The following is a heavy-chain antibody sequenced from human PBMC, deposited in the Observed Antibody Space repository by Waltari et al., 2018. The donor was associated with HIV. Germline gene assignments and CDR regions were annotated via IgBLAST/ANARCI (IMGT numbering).Heavy chain of an antibody. CDR3: ASNYSPPGGYFDY. V-gene: IGHV4-39*01. D-gene: IGHD4-4*01. J-gene: IGHJ4*02. CDR2: IYYSGST. CDR1: GGPISSSSYY. Sequence: QLQLQESGPGLVKPSETLSLTCTVSGGPISSSSYYWAWISQPPGKGLEWMGSIYYSGSTYYNPSLKSRVTISVDTSKNQFSLKLSSVTAADTAVYYCASNYSPPGGYFDYWGQGTLVTVSS.